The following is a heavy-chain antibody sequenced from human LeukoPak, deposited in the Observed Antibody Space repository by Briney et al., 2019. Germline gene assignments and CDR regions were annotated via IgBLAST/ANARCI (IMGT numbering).Heavy chain of an antibody. CDR1: GGTFISYA. D-gene: IGHD5-12*01. Sequence: ASVKVSCKASGGTFISYAISWVRQAPGQGLEWMGGIIPIFGTANYAQKFQGRVTITADESTSTAYMELSSLRSEDTAVYYCARALEYSGYDSHAFDIWGQGTMVTVSS. J-gene: IGHJ3*02. CDR3: ARALEYSGYDSHAFDI. CDR2: IIPIFGTA. V-gene: IGHV1-69*13.